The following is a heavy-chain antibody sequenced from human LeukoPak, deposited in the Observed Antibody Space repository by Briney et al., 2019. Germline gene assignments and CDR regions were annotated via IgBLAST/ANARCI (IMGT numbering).Heavy chain of an antibody. J-gene: IGHJ6*02. CDR2: IKQDGSEI. Sequence: PGGSLRLSCAASGFPFSTYWMNWVRQAPGKGLEWVANIKQDGSEIYYVDSVKGRFTISRDNAKNTLYLQMNSLRAEDTAVYYCARDSSGWRAYGMDVWGQGTTVTVSS. V-gene: IGHV3-7*03. CDR3: ARDSSGWRAYGMDV. D-gene: IGHD6-19*01. CDR1: GFPFSTYW.